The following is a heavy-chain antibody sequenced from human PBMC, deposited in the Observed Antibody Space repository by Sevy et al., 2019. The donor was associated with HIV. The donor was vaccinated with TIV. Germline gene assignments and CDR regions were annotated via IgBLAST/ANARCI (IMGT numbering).Heavy chain of an antibody. V-gene: IGHV4-39*01. J-gene: IGHJ4*02. Sequence: SETLSLTCNVSGGSLTSGTYYWGWIRQPPGKGLEWIGSIYYSGSTSYNPSLESRVTISVDTSKNQFSLKVTSMTAADTAVFYCARLGRRGYYYDYWGQGTLVTVSS. CDR1: GGSLTSGTYY. D-gene: IGHD3-10*01. CDR2: IYYSGST. CDR3: ARLGRRGYYYDY.